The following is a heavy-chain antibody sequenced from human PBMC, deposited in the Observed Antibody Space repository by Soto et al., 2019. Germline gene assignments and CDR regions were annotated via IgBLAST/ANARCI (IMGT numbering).Heavy chain of an antibody. J-gene: IGHJ4*02. D-gene: IGHD5-12*01. Sequence: SEILSLTCTVSGGSISSGGYYWSWIRQHPGKGLEWIGYIYYSGSTYYNPSLKSRVTISVDTSKNQFSLKLSSVTAADTAVYYCASRYSGYDLDFDYWGQGTLVTVSS. V-gene: IGHV4-31*03. CDR1: GGSISSGGYY. CDR2: IYYSGST. CDR3: ASRYSGYDLDFDY.